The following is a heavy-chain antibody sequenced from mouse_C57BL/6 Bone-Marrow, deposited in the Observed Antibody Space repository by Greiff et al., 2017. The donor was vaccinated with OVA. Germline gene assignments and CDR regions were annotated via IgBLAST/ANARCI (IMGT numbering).Heavy chain of an antibody. Sequence: EVQLQQSGPELVKPGASVKISCKASGYTFTDYYMNWVKQSHGKSLEWIGDINPNNGGTSYNQKFKGKATLTVDKSSSTAYMELRSLTSEDSAVYYCARLDLYYFDYWGQGTTLTVSS. V-gene: IGHV1-26*01. CDR3: ARLDLYYFDY. CDR1: GYTFTDYY. CDR2: INPNNGGT. J-gene: IGHJ2*01.